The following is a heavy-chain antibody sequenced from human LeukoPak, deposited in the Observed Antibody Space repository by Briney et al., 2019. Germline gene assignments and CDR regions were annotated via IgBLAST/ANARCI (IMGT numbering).Heavy chain of an antibody. CDR3: ARGLPNYYGMDV. CDR2: FKGDGSST. Sequence: GGSLRLSCVASAFTFNNYWMHWVRQAPGKGLVWVSRFKGDGSSTNYADSVRGRFTISRDSAKNAVYLQMNSLRTEDTAVYYCARGLPNYYGMDVWGQGTTVTVSS. CDR1: AFTFNNYW. V-gene: IGHV3-74*01. J-gene: IGHJ6*02.